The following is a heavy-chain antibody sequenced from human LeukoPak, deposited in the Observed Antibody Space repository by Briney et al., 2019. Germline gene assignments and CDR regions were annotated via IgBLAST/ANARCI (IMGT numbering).Heavy chain of an antibody. CDR3: ARVSQWYDAFDI. CDR2: ISSSGSTI. V-gene: IGHV3-48*03. CDR1: GFTFSSYE. D-gene: IGHD2-8*01. Sequence: PGGSLRLSCAASGFTFSSYEMNWVRQAPGKGLEWVSYISSSGSTIYYADSVKGRFTISRDNAKNSLYLQMNSLGAEDTAVYYCARVSQWYDAFDIWGQGTMVTVSS. J-gene: IGHJ3*02.